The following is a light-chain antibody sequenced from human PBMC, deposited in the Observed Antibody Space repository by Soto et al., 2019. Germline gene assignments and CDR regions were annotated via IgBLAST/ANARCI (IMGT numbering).Light chain of an antibody. V-gene: IGKV3-15*01. J-gene: IGKJ2*01. CDR2: GAS. Sequence: EIVMTQSPATLSVSPGERATLSCRASQSVSSNLAWYQQKPGQAPRLLIYGASTRATGIPARFSGSGSGTAFPLTISSLQSEDFAVHYCQQYNNWPPYTFGQRTKLEIK. CDR1: QSVSSN. CDR3: QQYNNWPPYT.